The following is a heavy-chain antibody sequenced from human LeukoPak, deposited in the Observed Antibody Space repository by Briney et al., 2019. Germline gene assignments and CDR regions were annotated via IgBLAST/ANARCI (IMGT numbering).Heavy chain of an antibody. V-gene: IGHV1-2*02. CDR3: ARANFLYCSSTTCLFDY. D-gene: IGHD2-2*01. Sequence: ASVKVSCKASGYTFTDYYMHWVRQAPGQGFEWMGWINPNDGGTNYAQKFQGRVTMTRDTSISTAHMEVSRLRSDDTAVYHCARANFLYCSSTTCLFDYWGQGTLVTVSS. CDR1: GYTFTDYY. CDR2: INPNDGGT. J-gene: IGHJ4*02.